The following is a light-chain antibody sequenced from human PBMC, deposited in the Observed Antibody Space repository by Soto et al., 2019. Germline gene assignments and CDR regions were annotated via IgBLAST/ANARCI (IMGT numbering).Light chain of an antibody. Sequence: QSVLTQPPSASGTPGQRVTISCSGSTSNIGSNTVNWYQQLPGTAPKLLIYSNSQRPSGVPDRFSGSKSGTSASLAISGLQSEDEADYYCAVWDDSLNGVVFGGGTKLTAL. CDR3: AVWDDSLNGVV. J-gene: IGLJ2*01. V-gene: IGLV1-44*01. CDR1: TSNIGSNT. CDR2: SNS.